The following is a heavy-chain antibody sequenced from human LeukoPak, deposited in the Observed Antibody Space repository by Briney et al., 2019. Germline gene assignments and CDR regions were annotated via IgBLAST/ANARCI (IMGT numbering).Heavy chain of an antibody. J-gene: IGHJ4*02. CDR1: GFTFYA. V-gene: IGHV3-23*01. CDR2: FSGSGGST. Sequence: GGSLRLSCAASGFTFYAMSWVRQAPGKGLEWVSAFSGSGGSTYYADSVKGRFTISRDISKNTLYLQMNSLRAEDTAVYYCAKDLFAYSSGWTFDYWGQGTLVTVSS. D-gene: IGHD6-19*01. CDR3: AKDLFAYSSGWTFDY.